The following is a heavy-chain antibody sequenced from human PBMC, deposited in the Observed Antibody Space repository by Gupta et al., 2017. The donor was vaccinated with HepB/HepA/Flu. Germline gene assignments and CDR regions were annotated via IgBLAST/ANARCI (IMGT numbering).Heavy chain of an antibody. V-gene: IGHV3-48*02. CDR2: ITSITSTI. D-gene: IGHD6-13*01. J-gene: IGHJ4*02. Sequence: EVQLVESGGGLVQPGGSLRLSCAAPGFTFSSYRMNWVRQDPGKGLEWVSHITSITSTIYYADSVKGRFTISRDNAKNSLYLQMNSLRDEDTAVYYCATGSSEKQLGYYFDYWGQGTLVTVSS. CDR3: ATGSSEKQLGYYFDY. CDR1: GFTFSSYR.